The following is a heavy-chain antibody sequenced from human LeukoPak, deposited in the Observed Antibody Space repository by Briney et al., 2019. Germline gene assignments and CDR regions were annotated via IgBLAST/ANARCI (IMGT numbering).Heavy chain of an antibody. D-gene: IGHD3-10*01. CDR1: GGSFSGYY. CDR3: AREWRVTMVRGVISNWFDP. Sequence: SETLSLTCAVYGGSFSGYYWSWIRQPPGKGLEWIGYIYYSGSTNYNPSLKSRVTISVDTSKNQFSLKLSSVTAADTAVYYCAREWRVTMVRGVISNWFDPWGQGTLVTVSS. V-gene: IGHV4-59*01. CDR2: IYYSGST. J-gene: IGHJ5*02.